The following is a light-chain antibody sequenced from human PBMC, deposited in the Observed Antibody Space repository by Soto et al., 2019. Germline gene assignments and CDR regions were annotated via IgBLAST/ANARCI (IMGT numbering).Light chain of an antibody. V-gene: IGKV1-5*01. CDR3: QQYNSYPYT. J-gene: IGKJ2*01. CDR2: DAS. Sequence: DIQMTQSPSTLSASVGDRVTITCRASQSISSWLAWYQQKPGKAPKLLIYDASSLESWVPSRFSGSGSGTEFTHTISSLQPDDFSTYYFQQYNSYPYTFGQGTKLEIK. CDR1: QSISSW.